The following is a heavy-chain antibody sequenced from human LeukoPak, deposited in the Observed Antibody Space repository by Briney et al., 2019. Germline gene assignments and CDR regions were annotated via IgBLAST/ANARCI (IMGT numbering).Heavy chain of an antibody. CDR1: GGSISSSSYY. V-gene: IGHV4-39*07. D-gene: IGHD5-18*01. CDR3: AREGRGYSYGYRPDY. Sequence: SETLSLTCTVSGGSISSSSYYWGWIRQPPWKGLEWIGSIYYSGSTYYNPSLKSRVTISVDTSKNQFSLKLSSVTAADTAVYYCAREGRGYSYGYRPDYWGQGTLVTVSS. CDR2: IYYSGST. J-gene: IGHJ4*02.